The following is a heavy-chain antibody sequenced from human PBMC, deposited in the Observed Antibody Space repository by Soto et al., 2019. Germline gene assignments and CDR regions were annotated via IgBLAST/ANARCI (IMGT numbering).Heavy chain of an antibody. CDR1: GGSFSGYY. CDR2: INHSGST. J-gene: IGHJ4*02. Sequence: SETLSLTCAVYGGSFSGYYWSWIRQPPGKGLEWIGEINHSGSTNYNPSLKSRVTISVDTSKNQFSLKLSSVTAADTAVYYCARGPGVGYRFDYWGQGTLVTVSS. V-gene: IGHV4-34*01. D-gene: IGHD1-26*01. CDR3: ARGPGVGYRFDY.